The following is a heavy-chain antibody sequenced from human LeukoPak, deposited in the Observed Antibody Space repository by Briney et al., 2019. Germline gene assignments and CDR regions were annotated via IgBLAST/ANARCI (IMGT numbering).Heavy chain of an antibody. CDR2: MNPNSGNT. D-gene: IGHD2-8*01. CDR1: GYTFTSYD. V-gene: IGHV1-8*01. CDR3: ARMGSSNGDLDF. Sequence: GASVKVSCKASGYTFTSYDINWVRQATGQGLEWMRWMNPNSGNTGYAQKFQGRVTMTRNTSISTAYMELSSLRSEDTAVYYCARMGSSNGDLDFWGQGTLVTVSS. J-gene: IGHJ4*02.